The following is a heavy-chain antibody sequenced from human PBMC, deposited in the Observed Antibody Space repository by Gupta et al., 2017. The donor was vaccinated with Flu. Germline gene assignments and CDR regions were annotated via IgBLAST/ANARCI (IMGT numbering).Heavy chain of an antibody. J-gene: IGHJ4*02. Sequence: QVQLVQSGAEVKKPGASVQVSCKASGYTFTGYHMHWVRQAPGQGLEWMGWINPNSGGTNYAQKFQGRVTMTRDTSISTAYMELSRLRSDDTAVYYCAREHWGNSGYYNANYFDYWGQGTLVTVSS. CDR1: GYTFTGYH. CDR2: INPNSGGT. CDR3: AREHWGNSGYYNANYFDY. V-gene: IGHV1-2*02. D-gene: IGHD3-3*01.